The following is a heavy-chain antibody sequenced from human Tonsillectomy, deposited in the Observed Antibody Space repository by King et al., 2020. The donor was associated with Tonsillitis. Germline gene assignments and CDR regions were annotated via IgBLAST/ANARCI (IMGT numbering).Heavy chain of an antibody. CDR2: INPSDGST. V-gene: IGHV1-46*01. J-gene: IGHJ4*02. CDR1: EYTLTRSF. D-gene: IGHD6-25*01. CDR3: ARAQSAAYYFDS. Sequence: VQLVESGAEVKKPGASVNVSCKASEYTLTRSFIHWVRQAAGQGLQWMGIINPSDGSTTYAKKFQGRVAMTRDTSTSTVYLELSSLRSDDTAIFYCARAQSAAYYFDSWGQGTLVTVSS.